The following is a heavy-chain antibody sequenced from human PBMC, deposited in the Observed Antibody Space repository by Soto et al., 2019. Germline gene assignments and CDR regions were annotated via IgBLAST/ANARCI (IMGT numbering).Heavy chain of an antibody. CDR1: GFTLSSYW. J-gene: IGHJ4*02. V-gene: IGHV3-7*01. D-gene: IGHD1-1*01. CDR2: IKQDGSEK. CDR3: ARDSNWSSDY. Sequence: PGGSLRLSCAASGFTLSSYWMTWVRQAPGKGLEWVANIKQDGSEKYSVDSVKGRFTISRDNAKNSLCLQMNSLRDEDTAVYFCARDSNWSSDYWGQGTLVTVS.